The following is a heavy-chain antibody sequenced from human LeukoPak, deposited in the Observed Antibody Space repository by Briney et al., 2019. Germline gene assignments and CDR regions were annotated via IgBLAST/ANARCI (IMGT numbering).Heavy chain of an antibody. Sequence: GGSLRLSCAASGFTVSSNYMSWVRQAPGKGLEWVSAISGSGGSTYYADSVKGRFTISRDNSKNTLYLQMNSLRAEDTAVYYCAKYRMPYYFDYWGQGTLVTVSS. CDR2: ISGSGGST. D-gene: IGHD1-26*01. V-gene: IGHV3-23*01. J-gene: IGHJ4*02. CDR3: AKYRMPYYFDY. CDR1: GFTVSSNY.